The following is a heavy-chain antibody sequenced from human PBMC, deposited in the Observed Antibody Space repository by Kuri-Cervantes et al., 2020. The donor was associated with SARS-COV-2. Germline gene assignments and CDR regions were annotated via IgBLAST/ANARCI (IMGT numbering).Heavy chain of an antibody. D-gene: IGHD6-19*01. Sequence: SQTLSLPCAISGDSVPNNKTAWNWLRQSTSRGLEWLGRTYYRTYFRSQWYNDYAGSVISRITINADTSTNQFSLQLKSVTPEDTAVYFFARGGGLETHIDAFDIWGQGTLVTVSS. J-gene: IGHJ3*02. V-gene: IGHV6-1*01. CDR2: TYYRTYFRSQWYN. CDR1: GDSVPNNKTA. CDR3: ARGGGLETHIDAFDI.